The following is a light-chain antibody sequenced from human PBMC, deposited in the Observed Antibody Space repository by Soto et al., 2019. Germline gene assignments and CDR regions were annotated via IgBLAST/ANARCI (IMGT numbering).Light chain of an antibody. CDR1: QSISNY. V-gene: IGKV1-39*01. Sequence: DIQMTQSPSSLSASVGDRVTITCRASQSISNYLNWYQQRPGKAPKLLIYAASSLQSGVPSRFNASGSGTDFTLTINSLQPDDFATYYCQQSFHTPRTFGQGTQLDIK. CDR3: QQSFHTPRT. CDR2: AAS. J-gene: IGKJ1*01.